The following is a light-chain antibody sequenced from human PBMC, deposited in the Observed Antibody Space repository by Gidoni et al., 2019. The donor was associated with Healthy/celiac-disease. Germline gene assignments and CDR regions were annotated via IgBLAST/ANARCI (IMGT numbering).Light chain of an antibody. CDR3: QQYES. V-gene: IGKV3-15*01. CDR2: GAS. J-gene: IGKJ3*01. Sequence: EIVMTQSPATLSVSPVERATLTCRASQSVSSNLAWYQQKPGQAPSLLIYGASTRATGIPARFSGSGSGTECTLTISSLQSEDFAVYYCQQYESFGPGTKVEIK. CDR1: QSVSSN.